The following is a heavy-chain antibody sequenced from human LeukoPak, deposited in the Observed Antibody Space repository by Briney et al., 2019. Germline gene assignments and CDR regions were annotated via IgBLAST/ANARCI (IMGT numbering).Heavy chain of an antibody. V-gene: IGHV1-46*01. CDR1: GGTFSSYA. CDR2: INPSGGST. CDR3: ARDCELRFLEWLLMINGMDV. Sequence: ASVKVSCKASGGTFSSYAISWVRQAPGQGLEWMGIINPSGGSTSYAQKFQGRVTMTRDTSTSTVYMELSSLRSEDTAVYYCARDCELRFLEWLLMINGMDVWGQGTTVTVSS. J-gene: IGHJ6*02. D-gene: IGHD3-3*01.